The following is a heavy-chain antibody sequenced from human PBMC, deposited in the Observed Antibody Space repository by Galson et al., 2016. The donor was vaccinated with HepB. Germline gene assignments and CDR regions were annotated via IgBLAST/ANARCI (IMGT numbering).Heavy chain of an antibody. CDR3: ARINAAALDALDV. J-gene: IGHJ3*01. CDR2: TSPNSGDT. CDR1: GYLFTDYY. D-gene: IGHD6-25*01. Sequence: SVKVSCKASGYLFTDYYIHWVRQAPGQGLEWMGWTSPNSGDTNYAQKFRGRVTSTRDTSITTSFLELDSLRSDDTATFYCARINAAALDALDVWGQGTTVTVSS. V-gene: IGHV1-2*02.